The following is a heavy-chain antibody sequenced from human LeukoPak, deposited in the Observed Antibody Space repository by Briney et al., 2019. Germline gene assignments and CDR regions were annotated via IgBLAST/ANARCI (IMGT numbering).Heavy chain of an antibody. V-gene: IGHV1-69*13. CDR3: ARGSEYDSSGYYYWNYFDY. CDR1: GGTFSSYA. J-gene: IGHJ4*02. D-gene: IGHD3-22*01. CDR2: IIPIFGTA. Sequence: SVKVSCKASGGTFSSYAISWVRQAPGQGLEWMGGIIPIFGTANYAQKFQGRVTITADESTSTAYMELSSLRSEDTAVYYCARGSEYDSSGYYYWNYFDYWGQGTLVTVSS.